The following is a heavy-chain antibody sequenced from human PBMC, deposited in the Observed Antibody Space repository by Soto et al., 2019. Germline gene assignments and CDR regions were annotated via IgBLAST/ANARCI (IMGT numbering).Heavy chain of an antibody. V-gene: IGHV1-8*01. J-gene: IGHJ6*02. D-gene: IGHD2-15*01. CDR2: LNPNSGNT. CDR1: GYTFTSYD. CDR3: ARAYCSGGSCFKYRFYYGMDV. Sequence: AAVKVSCKASGYTFTSYDISWVRQAPGQGLEWMGWLNPNSGNTGSAQKFQGRVTMTRITSINTAYMELSSLRPEDTAVYYCARAYCSGGSCFKYRFYYGMDVWG.